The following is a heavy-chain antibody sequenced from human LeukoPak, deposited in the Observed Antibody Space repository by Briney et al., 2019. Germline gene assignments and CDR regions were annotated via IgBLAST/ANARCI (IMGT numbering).Heavy chain of an antibody. D-gene: IGHD3-22*01. V-gene: IGHV3-23*01. CDR2: ISGSGGST. J-gene: IGHJ4*02. CDR3: AKEPQEIHYYDSSGHLDY. CDR1: GFTFSSYA. Sequence: GGSLRLSCAASGFTFSSYAMSWVRQAPGEGLEWVSAISGSGGSTYYADSVKGRFTISRDNSMNTLYLQMNSLRAEDTAVYYCAKEPQEIHYYDSSGHLDYWGQGTLVTVSS.